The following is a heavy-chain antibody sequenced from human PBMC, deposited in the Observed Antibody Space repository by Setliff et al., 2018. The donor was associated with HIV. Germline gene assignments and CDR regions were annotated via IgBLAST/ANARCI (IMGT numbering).Heavy chain of an antibody. CDR1: GFTFSNYA. CDR2: ITGGGGNQ. V-gene: IGHV3-23*01. J-gene: IGHJ6*02. Sequence: GGSLRLSCAASGFTFSNYAMSWVRQAPGKGLEWVSAITGGGGNQYYADSVKGRFTISRDNSKNTLYLQMNSLRAEDTAVYYCARSVIGYYYYGMGVWGQGTLVTVSS. D-gene: IGHD3-10*01. CDR3: ARSVIGYYYYGMGV.